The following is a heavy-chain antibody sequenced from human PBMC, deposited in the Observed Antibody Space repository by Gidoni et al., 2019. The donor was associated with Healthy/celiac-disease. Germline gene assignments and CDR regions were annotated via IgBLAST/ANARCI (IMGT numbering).Heavy chain of an antibody. CDR2: ISGSGGST. D-gene: IGHD6-19*01. Sequence: EVQLLESGGGLVQPGGSLRLSCAASGFIFSSYAMSWVRQAPGKGLEWVSVISGSGGSTDYADSVKGRFSISRDNSKNTLYLQMNGLRAEDTAVYYCAKGDSTGWFARTGFDPWGQGTLVTASS. CDR3: AKGDSTGWFARTGFDP. V-gene: IGHV3-23*01. J-gene: IGHJ5*02. CDR1: GFIFSSYA.